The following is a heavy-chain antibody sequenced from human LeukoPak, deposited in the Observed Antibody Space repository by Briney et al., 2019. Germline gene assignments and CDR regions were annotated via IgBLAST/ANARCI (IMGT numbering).Heavy chain of an antibody. J-gene: IGHJ4*02. Sequence: GGSLRLSCTASGFTFRDLYMSWIRQAPGKGLEFVSYISPSGSDIIYTDSVKGRFTISRDNAKSSLYLQMNSLRAEDTAIYYCATDRKVGTWDPRFNYWGQGTLVTVSS. CDR1: GFTFRDLY. D-gene: IGHD4-23*01. CDR2: ISPSGSDI. V-gene: IGHV3-11*06. CDR3: ATDRKVGTWDPRFNY.